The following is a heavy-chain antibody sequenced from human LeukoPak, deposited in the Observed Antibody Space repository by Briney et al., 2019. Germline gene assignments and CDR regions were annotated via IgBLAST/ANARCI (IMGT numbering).Heavy chain of an antibody. CDR3: ARASPGGLLRFLEWNRLKGAFDI. D-gene: IGHD3-3*01. J-gene: IGHJ3*02. CDR1: GYTFGTHW. CDR2: INPSGDVR. Sequence: ASVKVSCKASGYTFGTHWMHWVRQAPGQGLEWMAIINPSGDVRSYAQKFQGRVTITADKSTSTAYMELSSLRSEDTAVYYCARASPGGLLRFLEWNRLKGAFDIWGQGTMVTVSS. V-gene: IGHV1-46*01.